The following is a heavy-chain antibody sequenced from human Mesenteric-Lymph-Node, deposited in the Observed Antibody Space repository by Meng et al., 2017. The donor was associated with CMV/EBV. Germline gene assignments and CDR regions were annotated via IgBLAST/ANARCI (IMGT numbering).Heavy chain of an antibody. J-gene: IGHJ4*02. V-gene: IGHV4-30-4*08. CDR2: IYKSGTT. CDR3: ARGAMAGCWGY. CDR1: GGSISSGDYY. D-gene: IGHD3-10*01. Sequence: CAVYGGSISSGDYYWSWIRQPPGKALEWIGYIYKSGTTYYTPSLESRLTISLDTSKNQFSLKLTSVTSADTAMYYCARGAMAGCWGYWGQGTLVTVSS.